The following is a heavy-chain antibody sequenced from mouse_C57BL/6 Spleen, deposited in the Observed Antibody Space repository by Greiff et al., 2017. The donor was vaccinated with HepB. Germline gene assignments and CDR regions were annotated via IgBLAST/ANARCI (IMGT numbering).Heavy chain of an antibody. CDR2: INPSTGGT. J-gene: IGHJ3*01. V-gene: IGHV1-42*01. Sequence: DVQLQESGPELVKPGASVKISCKASGYSFTGYYMNWVKQSPEKSLEWIGEINPSTGGTTYNQKFKAKATLTVDKSSSTAYMQLKSLTSEDSAVYYCARKGFYYEGAYWGQGTLVTVSA. D-gene: IGHD2-4*01. CDR3: ARKGFYYEGAY. CDR1: GYSFTGYY.